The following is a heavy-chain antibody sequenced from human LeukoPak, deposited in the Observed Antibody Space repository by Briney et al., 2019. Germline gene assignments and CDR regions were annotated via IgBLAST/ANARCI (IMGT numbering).Heavy chain of an antibody. CDR2: IYYSGST. CDR1: GGSISSYY. D-gene: IGHD4-17*01. Sequence: SETLSLTCTVSGGSISSYYWSWIRQPPGKGLEWIGYIYYSGSTNYNPSLKSRVTISVDTSKNQFSLKLSSVTAADTAVYYCARRPDYGEVPFDYWGQGTLVSVSS. CDR3: ARRPDYGEVPFDY. V-gene: IGHV4-59*08. J-gene: IGHJ4*02.